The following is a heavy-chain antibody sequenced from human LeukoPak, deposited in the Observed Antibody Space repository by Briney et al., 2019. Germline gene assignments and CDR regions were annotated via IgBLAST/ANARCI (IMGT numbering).Heavy chain of an antibody. Sequence: ASVKVSCKASGYTFTSYYMHWVRQAPGQGLEWMGIINPSGGSTSYAQKFQGRVTMTRDMSTSTAYMELSRLRSDDTAVYYCARDPGPSGSYYYYYYMDVWGKGTTVTVSS. V-gene: IGHV1-46*01. CDR1: GYTFTSYY. J-gene: IGHJ6*03. CDR2: INPSGGST. CDR3: ARDPGPSGSYYYYYYMDV. D-gene: IGHD1-26*01.